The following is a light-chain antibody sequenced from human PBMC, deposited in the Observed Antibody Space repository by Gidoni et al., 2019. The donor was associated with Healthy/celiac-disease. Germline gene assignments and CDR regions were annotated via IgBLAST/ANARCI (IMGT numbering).Light chain of an antibody. CDR3: QQYGSSPYT. CDR2: GAS. V-gene: IGKV3-20*01. CDR1: QSVSSSY. Sequence: ETVLTQSPGTLSLSPGERATLSCRASQSVSSSYLAWYQQKPGQAPRLLIYGASSRATGIPDRISGSGSGTDFTLTISRLEPEDFAVYYYQQYGSSPYTFGQGTKLEIK. J-gene: IGKJ2*01.